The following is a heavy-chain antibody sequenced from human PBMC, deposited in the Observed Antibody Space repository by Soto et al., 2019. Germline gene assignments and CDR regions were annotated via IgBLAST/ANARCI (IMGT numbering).Heavy chain of an antibody. D-gene: IGHD1-26*01. J-gene: IGHJ4*02. Sequence: EVQLVESGGFVVQPGESLRLPCAASGFTFDDYSMHWVRQAPGKGLEWVSFFSWDGRSTYYADSVKGRFTVSRDNSKNSLYLQMNSLTTEDTAFYYCGKDGAITDYTYLDYWGQGALVTVSS. CDR3: GKDGAITDYTYLDY. V-gene: IGHV3-43*01. CDR2: FSWDGRST. CDR1: GFTFDDYS.